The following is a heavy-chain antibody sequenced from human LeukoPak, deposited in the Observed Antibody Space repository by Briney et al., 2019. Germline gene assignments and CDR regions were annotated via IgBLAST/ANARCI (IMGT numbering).Heavy chain of an antibody. V-gene: IGHV4-59*01. CDR1: GGSISSYY. CDR2: IYYSGST. CDR3: ARETSYYDSSGFSRGHAFDI. D-gene: IGHD3-22*01. Sequence: SETLSLTCTVSGGSISSYYWSWIRQPPGKGLEWIGYIYYSGSTNYNPSLKSRVTISVDTSKNQFSLKLSSVTAADTAVYYCARETSYYDSSGFSRGHAFDIWGQGTMVTVSS. J-gene: IGHJ3*02.